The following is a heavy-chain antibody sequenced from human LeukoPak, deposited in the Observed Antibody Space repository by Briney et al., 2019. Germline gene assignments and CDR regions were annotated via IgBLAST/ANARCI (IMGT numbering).Heavy chain of an antibody. J-gene: IGHJ3*01. D-gene: IGHD3-9*01. V-gene: IGHV1-46*01. CDR1: GYTFTSYY. CDR3: AREGEKYYDILEL. CDR2: INPSGGST. Sequence: GASVKVSCKASGYTFTSYYMHWVRQAPGQGLEWMGIINPSGGSTSYAQKFQGRVTMTRDTSTSTVYVELSSLRSEDTAVYYCAREGEKYYDILELWGQGTMVTVSS.